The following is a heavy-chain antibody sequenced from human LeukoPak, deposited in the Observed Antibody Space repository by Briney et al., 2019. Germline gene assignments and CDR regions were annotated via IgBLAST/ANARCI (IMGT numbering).Heavy chain of an antibody. CDR2: INHSGST. CDR3: AGFRRRYCSGGSCRYYYYYYGMDV. V-gene: IGHV4-34*01. CDR1: GGSFSGYY. Sequence: SETLSLTCAVYGGSFSGYYWSWIRQPPGKGLEWIGEINHSGSTNYNPSLKSRVTISVDTSKNQFSLKLSSVTAADTAVYYCAGFRRRYCSGGSCRYYYYYYGMDVWGQGTTVTVSS. D-gene: IGHD2-15*01. J-gene: IGHJ6*02.